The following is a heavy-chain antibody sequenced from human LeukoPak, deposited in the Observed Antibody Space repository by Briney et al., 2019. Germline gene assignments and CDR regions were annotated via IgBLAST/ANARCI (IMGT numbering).Heavy chain of an antibody. V-gene: IGHV1-46*01. D-gene: IGHD6-19*01. CDR1: GYTFTSYY. Sequence: ASVKVSCKASGYTFTSYYMHWVRQAPGQGLEWMGIINPSGGSTSYAQKFQGRVTMTRDTSTSTVYMELSSLRPEDTAVYYCASIAVAGPWDYWGQGTLVTVSS. CDR3: ASIAVAGPWDY. CDR2: INPSGGST. J-gene: IGHJ4*02.